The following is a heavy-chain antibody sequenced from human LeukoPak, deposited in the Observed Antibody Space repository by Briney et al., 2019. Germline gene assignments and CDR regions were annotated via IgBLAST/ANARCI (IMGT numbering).Heavy chain of an antibody. Sequence: GGSLRLSCAAPGFTFDDYAMHWVRQAPGKGLEWVSGISWNSGSIGYADSVKGRFTISRDNAKNSLYLQMNSLRAEDTAVYYCAREGYYYGMDVWGQGTTVTVSS. CDR1: GFTFDDYA. V-gene: IGHV3-9*01. J-gene: IGHJ6*02. CDR3: AREGYYYGMDV. CDR2: ISWNSGSI.